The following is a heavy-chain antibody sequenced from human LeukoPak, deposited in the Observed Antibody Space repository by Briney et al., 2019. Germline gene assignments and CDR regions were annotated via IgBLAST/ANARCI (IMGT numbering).Heavy chain of an antibody. D-gene: IGHD5-24*01. V-gene: IGHV3-48*03. CDR1: GFTFSSYE. Sequence: GGSLRLSCAASGFTFSSYEMNWVRQAPGKGLEWVSYISSSGSTIYYADSVKGRFTISRDNAKNSLYLQMNSLRAEDTAVYYCARVLREGWLPLYYFDYWGQGTLVTVSS. CDR2: ISSSGSTI. CDR3: ARVLREGWLPLYYFDY. J-gene: IGHJ4*02.